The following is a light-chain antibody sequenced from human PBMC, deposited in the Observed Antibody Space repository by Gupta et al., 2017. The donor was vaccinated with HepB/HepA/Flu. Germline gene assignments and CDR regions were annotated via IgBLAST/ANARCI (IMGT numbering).Light chain of an antibody. CDR3: AAWDDSRNGYV. V-gene: IGLV1-44*01. CDR2: SNN. J-gene: IGLJ1*01. CDR1: HSNVGSNP. Sequence: QSFLTQPPSASGTPGQRVTISCSGDHSNVGSNPVDWYQQLPGTAPNLVIYSNNRRASGVPDRVSGSKSGTSVSLAISGLQAEDEADYYCAAWDDSRNGYVFGSGTKVTVL.